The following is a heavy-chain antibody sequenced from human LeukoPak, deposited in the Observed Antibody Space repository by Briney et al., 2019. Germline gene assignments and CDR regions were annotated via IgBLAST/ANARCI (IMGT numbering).Heavy chain of an antibody. CDR3: ARARKPLKTGTTS. CDR2: INHSGST. V-gene: IGHV4-34*01. CDR1: GGSFSGYY. Sequence: SETLSLTCAVYGGSFSGYYWSWIRQPPGKGLEWIGEINHSGSTNYNPSLKSRVTISVDTSKNQFSLKLSSVTAADTAVYYCARARKPLKTGTTSWGQGTLVTVSS. D-gene: IGHD1-1*01. J-gene: IGHJ4*02.